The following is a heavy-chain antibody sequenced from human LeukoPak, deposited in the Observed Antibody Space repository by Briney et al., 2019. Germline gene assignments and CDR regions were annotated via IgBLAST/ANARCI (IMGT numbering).Heavy chain of an antibody. CDR1: GYSFTSYW. D-gene: IGHD3-22*01. V-gene: IGHV5-51*01. CDR3: ARRLTYYYDSSGYYGY. J-gene: IGHJ4*02. CDR2: IYPGDSDT. Sequence: PGESLKISCKGSGYSFTSYWIGWVRQMPGKGLEWMGIIYPGDSDTRYSPSFQGQVTISADKSISTAYLQWSSLKASDTAMYYCARRLTYYYDSSGYYGYWGQGTLVTVSS.